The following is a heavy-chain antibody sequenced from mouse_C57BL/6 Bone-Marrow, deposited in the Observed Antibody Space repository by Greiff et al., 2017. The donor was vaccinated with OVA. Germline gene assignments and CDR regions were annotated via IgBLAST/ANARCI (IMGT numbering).Heavy chain of an antibody. CDR3: ARRYYGSSSAMDY. Sequence: EVKLMESGGGLVKPGGSLKLSCAASGFTFSDYGMHWVRQAPEKGLEWVAYISSGSSTIYYADTVKGRFTISRDNAKNTLFLQMTSLRSEDTAMYYCARRYYGSSSAMDYWGQGTSVTVSS. D-gene: IGHD1-1*01. CDR1: GFTFSDYG. V-gene: IGHV5-17*01. CDR2: ISSGSSTI. J-gene: IGHJ4*01.